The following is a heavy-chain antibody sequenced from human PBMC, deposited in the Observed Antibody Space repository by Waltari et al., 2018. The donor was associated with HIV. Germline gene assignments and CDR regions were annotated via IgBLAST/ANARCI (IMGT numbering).Heavy chain of an antibody. CDR1: GFTFSNYA. CDR2: IYFDGDKQ. CDR3: AREGDCFSNRCAGGLMSY. D-gene: IGHD2-2*01. Sequence: QVQLVESGGGVVQPGGSLKLSCAASGFTFSNYALPWVRQAPGKGLDGVARIYFDGDKQKYADSVWGRFTVSRANSNNALYLQMNSLRPGDTALYYWAREGDCFSNRCAGGLMSYWGQGTLVSVSS. J-gene: IGHJ4*02. V-gene: IGHV3-30-3*01.